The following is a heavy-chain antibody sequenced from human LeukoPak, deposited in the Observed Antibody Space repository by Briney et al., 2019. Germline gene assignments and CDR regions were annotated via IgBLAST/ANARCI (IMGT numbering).Heavy chain of an antibody. J-gene: IGHJ6*03. CDR2: ISSSPAYI. V-gene: IGHV3-21*01. D-gene: IGHD2-15*01. Sequence: GGSLRLSCAASGFSFSSYSMNWVRQAPGKGLELVSSISSSPAYIYYADSVKGRFTISRDNAKNSLYLQMNSLRAEDTAVYYCARGRGDCSGGCPFTTYMDVWGKGTTVTVSS. CDR1: GFSFSSYS. CDR3: ARGRGDCSGGCPFTTYMDV.